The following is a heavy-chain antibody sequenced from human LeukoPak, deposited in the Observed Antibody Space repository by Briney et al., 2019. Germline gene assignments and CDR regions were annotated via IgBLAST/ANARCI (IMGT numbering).Heavy chain of an antibody. V-gene: IGHV3-66*02. CDR2: IYSGGIT. D-gene: IGHD5-18*01. CDR1: GFTVSSNY. CDR3: ARDRRGIQLWFGPYMAV. Sequence: GGSLRLSCAASGFTVSSNYMRWVRQAPGKGLEWVSVIYSGGITYYADSVKGRFTISRDNSKNTLYLQMNSLRDEDTAVYYCARDRRGIQLWFGPYMAVWGKGTTVTVSS. J-gene: IGHJ6*03.